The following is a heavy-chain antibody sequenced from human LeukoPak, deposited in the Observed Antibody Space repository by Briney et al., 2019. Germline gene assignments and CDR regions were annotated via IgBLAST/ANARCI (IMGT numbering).Heavy chain of an antibody. J-gene: IGHJ4*02. CDR3: ARLLWFGEADDY. D-gene: IGHD3-10*01. CDR1: GGSVSSGSYY. Sequence: SETLSLTCTVSGGSVSSGSYYWSWIRQPPGKGLEWIGYIYYSGSTNYNPSLKSRVTISVDTSKNQFSLKLSSVTAADTAVYYCARLLWFGEADDYWGQGTLVTVSS. V-gene: IGHV4-61*01. CDR2: IYYSGST.